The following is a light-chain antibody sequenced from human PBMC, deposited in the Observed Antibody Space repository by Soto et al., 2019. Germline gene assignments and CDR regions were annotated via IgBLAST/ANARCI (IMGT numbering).Light chain of an antibody. V-gene: IGLV1-47*01. CDR3: AAWDESMSGYV. Sequence: QSVLTQPPSASGTPGQRVTISCSGSSSNIGSNYVYWYQQLPGTAPKLLIYRNNQRPSGVPDRFSGSKSGTSASLAISGLRSEDVADYYCAAWDESMSGYVFGTGTKVTVL. CDR2: RNN. CDR1: SSNIGSNY. J-gene: IGLJ1*01.